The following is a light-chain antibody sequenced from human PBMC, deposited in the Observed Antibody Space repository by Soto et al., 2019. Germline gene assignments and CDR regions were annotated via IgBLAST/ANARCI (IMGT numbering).Light chain of an antibody. CDR3: MQGLQTLPT. V-gene: IGKV2-28*01. CDR1: QSLLHSDGYNY. Sequence: DIVMTQSPLSLPVTPGEPASISCRSSQSLLHSDGYNYLDWYLQKPGQSPQLLIYLTSKLASGVPDRFSGSGSGTDFILKISRVEAEDVGVYYCMQGLQTLPTFGPGTNVHIK. J-gene: IGKJ3*01. CDR2: LTS.